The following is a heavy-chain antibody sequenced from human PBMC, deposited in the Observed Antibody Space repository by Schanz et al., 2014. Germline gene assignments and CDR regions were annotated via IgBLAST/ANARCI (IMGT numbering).Heavy chain of an antibody. Sequence: EVHLLESGGGLVEPGGSLRLSCATSGFSLDIFAVSWVRQAPGKGLEWVSYISGSSRTIYYADSMKGRFTVSRDNAENALYLQMNSLRAEDTGLYFCARGGSGSHYHLDYWGQGTLVTVSS. CDR3: ARGGSGSHYHLDY. J-gene: IGHJ4*02. CDR1: GFSLDIFA. D-gene: IGHD1-26*01. V-gene: IGHV3-48*01. CDR2: ISGSSRTI.